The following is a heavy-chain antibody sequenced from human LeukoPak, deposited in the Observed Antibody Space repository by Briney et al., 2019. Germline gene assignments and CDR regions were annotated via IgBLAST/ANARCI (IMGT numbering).Heavy chain of an antibody. J-gene: IGHJ4*02. Sequence: SETLSLTCTVSGGSISSYYWSWIRQPPGKGLEWIGYIYYSGSTNYNPSLKSRVTISVDTSKNQFSLKLSSVTAADTAVYYCARLYCSGGSCYVDYWGQGTLVTVSS. CDR1: GGSISSYY. CDR3: ARLYCSGGSCYVDY. D-gene: IGHD2-15*01. CDR2: IYYSGST. V-gene: IGHV4-59*01.